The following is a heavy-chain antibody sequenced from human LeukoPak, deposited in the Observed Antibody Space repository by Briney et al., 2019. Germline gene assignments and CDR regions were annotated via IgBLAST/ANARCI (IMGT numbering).Heavy chain of an antibody. CDR1: GGTFSSYA. D-gene: IGHD1-14*01. V-gene: IGHV1-69*05. CDR3: ARAFFETAKGPNYYYHYMDV. CDR2: IIPIFGTA. J-gene: IGHJ6*03. Sequence: ASVKVSCKASGGTFSSYAISWVRQAPGQGLEWMGGIIPIFGTANYAQTFQGRVTITTDESTSTAYMALSSLRSEDTPVYYCARAFFETAKGPNYYYHYMDVWGKRTTVTVSS.